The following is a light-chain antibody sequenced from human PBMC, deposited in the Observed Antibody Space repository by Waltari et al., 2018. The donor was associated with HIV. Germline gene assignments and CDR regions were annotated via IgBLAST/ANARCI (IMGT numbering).Light chain of an antibody. Sequence: DIQMTQSPSTLPACVGDRITITCRASQSIATWLAWYQQKPGKAPKLLIYRASSLETGVPSRFSGRGSGTEFTLTISSLQPEDFATYYCQQYNTSSPWTFGQGTKVDI. CDR1: QSIATW. CDR3: QQYNTSSPWT. J-gene: IGKJ1*01. V-gene: IGKV1-5*03. CDR2: RAS.